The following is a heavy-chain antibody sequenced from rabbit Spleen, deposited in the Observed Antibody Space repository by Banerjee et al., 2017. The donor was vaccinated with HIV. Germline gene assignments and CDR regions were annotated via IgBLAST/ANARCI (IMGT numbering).Heavy chain of an antibody. CDR2: IDTNDGDT. V-gene: IGHV1S45*01. Sequence: LEESGGGLVKPGGTLTLTCTVSGFSFSSNWICWVRQAPGKGLEWIACIDTNDGDTDYANWPKGRFTVSKTSSTTVTLQMTSLTAADTATYFCARDLPGVIGWNFNLWGPGTLVTVS. CDR1: GFSFSSNW. CDR3: ARDLPGVIGWNFNL. D-gene: IGHD3-1*01. J-gene: IGHJ4*01.